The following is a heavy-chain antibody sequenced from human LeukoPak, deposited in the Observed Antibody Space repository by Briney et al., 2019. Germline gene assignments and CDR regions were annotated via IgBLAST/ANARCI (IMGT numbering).Heavy chain of an antibody. V-gene: IGHV3-21*01. CDR2: ISSSSSYI. CDR1: GFTFSSCS. Sequence: GGSLRLSCAASGFTFSSCSMNWVRQAPGKGLEWVSSISSSSSYIYYADSVKGRFTISRDNAKNSLYLQMNSLRAEDTAVYYCARARVVAAIDDWFDPWGQGTLVTVSS. J-gene: IGHJ5*02. D-gene: IGHD2-15*01. CDR3: ARARVVAAIDDWFDP.